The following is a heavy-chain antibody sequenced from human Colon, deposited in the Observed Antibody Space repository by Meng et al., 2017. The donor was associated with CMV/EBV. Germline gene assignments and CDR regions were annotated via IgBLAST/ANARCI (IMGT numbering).Heavy chain of an antibody. CDR1: GYTFTANH. J-gene: IGHJ4*02. V-gene: IGHV1-2*02. CDR3: VRESWYFDF. Sequence: QVHLVQSATELKKPGASVKGSCKTSGYTFTANHLHWVRQAPGQGLEWMGWIYPQDGGTYFAQKFQDRVTLTRDTSITTAYMELSGLTSDDTAIYYCVRESWYFDFWGEGTLVTVSS. CDR2: IYPQDGGT. D-gene: IGHD6-13*01.